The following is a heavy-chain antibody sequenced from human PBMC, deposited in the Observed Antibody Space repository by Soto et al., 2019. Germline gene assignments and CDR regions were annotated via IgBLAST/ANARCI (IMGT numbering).Heavy chain of an antibody. Sequence: QVQLAQSGAEVKKPGSSVKVSCKAPGGTFSSNAISWVRQAPGQGLEWMGGIIPIYASPNYAQNFQGRVTVTADKATSTAYLELSRLKFADSAIYYCAVTVTGSRSPLAHWGRGTLVIVSS. V-gene: IGHV1-69*06. D-gene: IGHD3-9*01. J-gene: IGHJ4*02. CDR1: GGTFSSNA. CDR3: AVTVTGSRSPLAH. CDR2: IIPIYASP.